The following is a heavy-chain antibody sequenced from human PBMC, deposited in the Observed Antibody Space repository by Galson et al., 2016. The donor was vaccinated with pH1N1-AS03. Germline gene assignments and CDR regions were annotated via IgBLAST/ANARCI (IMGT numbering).Heavy chain of an antibody. J-gene: IGHJ4*02. V-gene: IGHV1-69*05. Sequence: SVKVSCKASGGTFSNYAISWVRQAPGQGLEWLGGFIPVFNTVKYEQKFQGRVTITTDESTSTAYMEVRSLRSEDTAVYYCAGRQNGRHYDCWSGARGFDSWGQGTLVTVSS. CDR3: AGRQNGRHYDCWSGARGFDS. CDR2: FIPVFNTV. D-gene: IGHD3-3*01. CDR1: GGTFSNYA.